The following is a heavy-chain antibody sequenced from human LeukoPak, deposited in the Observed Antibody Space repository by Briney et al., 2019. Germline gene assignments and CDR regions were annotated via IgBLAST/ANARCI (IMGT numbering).Heavy chain of an antibody. CDR1: GGSISSGAYY. Sequence: SETLSLTCTVSGGSISSGAYYWSWIRQHPGKDLVWIGYIYYSGSTYYNPSLKSRVTISVDTSKNQFSLKLSSVTAADTAVYYCARGNWFDPWGQGTLVTVSS. CDR2: IYYSGST. CDR3: ARGNWFDP. V-gene: IGHV4-31*03. J-gene: IGHJ5*02.